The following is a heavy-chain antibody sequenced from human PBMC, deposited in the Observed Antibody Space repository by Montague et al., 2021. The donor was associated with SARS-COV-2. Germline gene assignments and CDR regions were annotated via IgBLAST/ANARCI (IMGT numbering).Heavy chain of an antibody. D-gene: IGHD3-3*01. CDR2: IYYSGST. Sequence: SETLSLTCTVSGASISSSSYYWGWIRQPPGKGLEWIGSIYYSGSTYYNPSLKSRVTISVDTSKNQFSLRLSSMTAADTAVYYCARQMGQSSIFGVVIQYYFDYWGQGTLVTVSS. CDR1: GASISSSSYY. J-gene: IGHJ4*02. V-gene: IGHV4-39*01. CDR3: ARQMGQSSIFGVVIQYYFDY.